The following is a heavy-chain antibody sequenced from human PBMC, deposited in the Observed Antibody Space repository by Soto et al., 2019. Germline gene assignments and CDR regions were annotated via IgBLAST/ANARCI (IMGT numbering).Heavy chain of an antibody. J-gene: IGHJ5*02. D-gene: IGHD3-10*01. CDR2: ISAYNGNT. CDR1: GYTFTNYG. CDR3: ARVVGSGSYYNQYNWFAP. V-gene: IGHV1-18*01. Sequence: ASVKVSCKASGYTFTNYGISWVRQAPGQGLEWMGWISAYNGNTKYAQKLQGRVTMATDTSTSTAYMELRSLRSDDTAVYYCARVVGSGSYYNQYNWFAPWGQGTLVTVSS.